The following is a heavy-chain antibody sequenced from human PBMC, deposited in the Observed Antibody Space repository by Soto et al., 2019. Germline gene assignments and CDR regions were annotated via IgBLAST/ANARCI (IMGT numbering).Heavy chain of an antibody. J-gene: IGHJ6*02. D-gene: IGHD3-3*01. CDR1: GGSIDSHNW. CDR3: ARHVYDFGHCYYYGMDV. Sequence: PSETLSLTCAVSGGSIDSHNWWTWVRQPPGRGLEWIGEVYHSGSTNYNPSLKSRVTISVDKSKNQFSLKLTSVTAADTAVYYCARHVYDFGHCYYYGMDVWGQGTTVTVSS. CDR2: VYHSGST. V-gene: IGHV4-4*02.